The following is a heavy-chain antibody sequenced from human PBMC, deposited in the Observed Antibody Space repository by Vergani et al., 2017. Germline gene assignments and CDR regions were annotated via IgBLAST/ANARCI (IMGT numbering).Heavy chain of an antibody. D-gene: IGHD6-13*01. J-gene: IGHJ4*02. CDR2: IYYSGST. V-gene: IGHV4-39*07. Sequence: QLQLQESGPGLVKPSETLSLTCTVSGGSISSSSYYWGWNRQPPGKGLEWIGSIYYSGSTYYNQSLKSRVTISVDTSKNQFSLKLSSVTAADTAVYYCARGKGSSWGQGTLVTVSS. CDR1: GGSISSSSYY. CDR3: ARGKGSS.